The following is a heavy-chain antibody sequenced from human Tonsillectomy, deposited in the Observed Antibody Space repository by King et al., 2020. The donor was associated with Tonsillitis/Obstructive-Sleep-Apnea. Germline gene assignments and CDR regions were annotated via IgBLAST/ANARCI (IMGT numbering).Heavy chain of an antibody. Sequence: VQLQQWGAGLLKPSETLSLTCAVYGGSFSGYYWSWIRQPPGKGLEWIGEINHSGSTNYNPSLKSRVTISVDTSKNQFSLKLSSVTAADTAVYYCARGPPSYAGDYPDYWGQGTLVTVSS. V-gene: IGHV4-34*01. J-gene: IGHJ4*02. CDR1: GGSFSGYY. CDR2: INHSGST. CDR3: ARGPPSYAGDYPDY. D-gene: IGHD4-17*01.